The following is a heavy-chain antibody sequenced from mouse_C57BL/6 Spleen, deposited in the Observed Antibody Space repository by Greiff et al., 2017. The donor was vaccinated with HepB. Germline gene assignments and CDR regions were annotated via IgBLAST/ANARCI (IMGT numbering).Heavy chain of an antibody. V-gene: IGHV5-12*01. J-gene: IGHJ4*01. Sequence: EVMLVESGGGLVQPGGSLKLSCAASGFTFSDYYMYWVRQTPEKRLEWVAYISNGGGSTYYPDTVKGRFTISRDNAKNTLYLQMSRLKSEDTAMYYCARQAAMVTSGAMDYWGQGTSVTVSS. CDR1: GFTFSDYY. CDR3: ARQAAMVTSGAMDY. CDR2: ISNGGGST. D-gene: IGHD2-2*01.